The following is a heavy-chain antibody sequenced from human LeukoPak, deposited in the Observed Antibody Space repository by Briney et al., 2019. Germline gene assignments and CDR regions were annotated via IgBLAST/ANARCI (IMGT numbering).Heavy chain of an antibody. CDR3: ASISVTMVRGGHDY. D-gene: IGHD3-10*01. J-gene: IGHJ4*02. Sequence: GGSLRLSCAASGFTFDDYAMHWVRQAPGKGLEWVSLISWDGGSTYYADSVKGRFTISRDNSKNSLYLQMNSLRAEDTAVYYCASISVTMVRGGHDYWGQGTLVTVSS. CDR2: ISWDGGST. CDR1: GFTFDDYA. V-gene: IGHV3-43D*03.